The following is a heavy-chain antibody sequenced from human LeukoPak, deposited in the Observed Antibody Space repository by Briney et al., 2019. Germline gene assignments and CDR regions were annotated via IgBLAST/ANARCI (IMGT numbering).Heavy chain of an antibody. Sequence: ASVKVSCKASGGTFSSYAISWVRQAPGQGLEWMGGIIPIFGTANYAQKFQGRVTITADESTSTAYMELSSLRSEDTAVYYCASYYYDSSGYYSSPLFDYWGQGTLVTVSS. J-gene: IGHJ4*02. CDR2: IIPIFGTA. V-gene: IGHV1-69*01. CDR3: ASYYYDSSGYYSSPLFDY. CDR1: GGTFSSYA. D-gene: IGHD3-22*01.